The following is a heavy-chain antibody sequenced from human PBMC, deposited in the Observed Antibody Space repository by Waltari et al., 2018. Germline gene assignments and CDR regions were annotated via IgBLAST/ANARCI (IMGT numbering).Heavy chain of an antibody. D-gene: IGHD3-10*01. CDR2: ISYDGSNK. Sequence: QVQLVESGGGVVQPGRSLRLSCAASGFTFSTYSMHWVRQAPGKGLGWVAFISYDGSNKYYADSVKGRFTISRDNSENTMYLEMNSLRAEDTAVFYCVREQYELLWELDYWGQGTLVTVSS. CDR3: VREQYELLWELDY. V-gene: IGHV3-30-3*01. CDR1: GFTFSTYS. J-gene: IGHJ4*02.